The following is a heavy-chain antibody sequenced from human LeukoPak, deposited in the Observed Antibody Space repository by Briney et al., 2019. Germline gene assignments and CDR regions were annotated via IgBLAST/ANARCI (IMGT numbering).Heavy chain of an antibody. CDR2: INHSGST. CDR1: GGSFSGYY. D-gene: IGHD3-10*01. J-gene: IGHJ4*02. Sequence: SETLSLTCAVYGGSFSGYYWSWIRQPPGKGLEWIGEINHSGSTNYNPSLKSRVTISVDTSKNRFSLKLSSVTAADTAVYYCARGRATMVRGVSRPFDYWGQGTLVTVSS. CDR3: ARGRATMVRGVSRPFDY. V-gene: IGHV4-34*01.